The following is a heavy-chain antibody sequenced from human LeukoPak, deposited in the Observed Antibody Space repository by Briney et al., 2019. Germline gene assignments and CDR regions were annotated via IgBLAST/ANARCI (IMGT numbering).Heavy chain of an antibody. CDR2: ISYDGSKT. J-gene: IGHJ4*02. CDR3: ARDLRSRQMIGVGLGY. Sequence: PGRSLRLSCAASGVTFSSYAMYWVRQAPRKGLGWVAAISYDGSKTYYGDSVKDRCTISRDNSRSTLYLQMTSLRADDTAVYFCARDLRSRQMIGVGLGYWGQGTLVTVSS. D-gene: IGHD3-22*01. V-gene: IGHV3-30*04. CDR1: GVTFSSYA.